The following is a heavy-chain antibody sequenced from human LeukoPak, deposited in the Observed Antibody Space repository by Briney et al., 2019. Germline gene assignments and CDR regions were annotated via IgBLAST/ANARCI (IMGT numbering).Heavy chain of an antibody. V-gene: IGHV4-59*01. CDR3: ARGEGATVLDY. D-gene: IGHD1-26*01. J-gene: IGHJ4*02. CDR1: GGSISNYY. Sequence: SETLSLTCTVSGGSISNYYWSWIRQPPGKGLEWIGYIYYSGSTNYNPSLKSRVTISVDTSKNQFSLKLSSVTAADTAVYYCARGEGATVLDYWGQGTLVTVSS. CDR2: IYYSGST.